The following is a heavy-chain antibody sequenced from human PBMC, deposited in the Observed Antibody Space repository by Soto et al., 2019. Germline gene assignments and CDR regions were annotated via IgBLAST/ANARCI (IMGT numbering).Heavy chain of an antibody. CDR1: GGSISSYY. CDR2: IYYSGST. Sequence: SETLSLTCTVSGGSISSYYWSWIRQPPGKGLEWIGYIYYSGSTKYNPSLKSRVTISLDTSKNQFSLKLSSVTAADTAVYFCARDIIAAAGSSYYGMDVWGQGTTVTVSS. J-gene: IGHJ6*02. D-gene: IGHD6-13*01. CDR3: ARDIIAAAGSSYYGMDV. V-gene: IGHV4-59*01.